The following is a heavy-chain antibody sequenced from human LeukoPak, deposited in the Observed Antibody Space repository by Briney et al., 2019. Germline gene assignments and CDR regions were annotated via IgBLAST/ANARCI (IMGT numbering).Heavy chain of an antibody. V-gene: IGHV3-23*01. CDR1: VFTFSSYS. CDR2: ISGSGGST. D-gene: IGHD3-16*02. CDR3: AKAAWSDYVWGSYRYTFYFDY. J-gene: IGHJ4*02. Sequence: GGSLRLSCAASVFTFSSYSMSWVRQAPGKGLEWVSAISGSGGSTYYADSVKGRFTISRDNSKNTLYLQMNSLRAEDTAVYYCAKAAWSDYVWGSYRYTFYFDYWGQGTLVTVSS.